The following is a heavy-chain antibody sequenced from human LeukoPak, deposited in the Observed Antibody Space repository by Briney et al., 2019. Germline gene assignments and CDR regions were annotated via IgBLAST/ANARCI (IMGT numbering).Heavy chain of an antibody. J-gene: IGHJ4*02. CDR3: TRGRLPYTVTTHLHFDY. Sequence: PSQTLSLTCTVSGGSISSGGYYWSWIRQHPGKGLEWIGYIYYSGSTYYNPSLKSRVTTSVDTSKNQFSLKLSSVTAADMAVYYCTRGRLPYTVTTHLHFDYWGQGTLVTVSS. V-gene: IGHV4-31*03. CDR2: IYYSGST. D-gene: IGHD4-17*01. CDR1: GGSISSGGYY.